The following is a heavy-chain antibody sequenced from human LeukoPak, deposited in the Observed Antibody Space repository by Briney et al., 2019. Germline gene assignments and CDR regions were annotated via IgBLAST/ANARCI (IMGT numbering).Heavy chain of an antibody. CDR1: GGSISSGYY. J-gene: IGHJ4*02. CDR3: AREIYGSGSYLDPQGEGY. CDR2: IYHSGST. D-gene: IGHD3-10*01. V-gene: IGHV4-38-2*02. Sequence: TPSETLSLTCTVSGGSISSGYYWGWIRQPPGKGLEWIGSIYHSGSTYYNPSLKSRVTISVDTSKNQFSLKLSSVTAADTAVYYCAREIYGSGSYLDPQGEGYWGQGTLVTVSS.